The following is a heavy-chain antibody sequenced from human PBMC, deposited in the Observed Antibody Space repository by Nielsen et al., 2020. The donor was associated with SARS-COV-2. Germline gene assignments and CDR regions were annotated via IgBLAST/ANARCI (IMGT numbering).Heavy chain of an antibody. V-gene: IGHV3-7*03. CDR2: IKPDGSEK. D-gene: IGHD3-9*01. Sequence: GGSLRLSCAASGFTFSSYGMHWVRQAPGKGLEWVANIKPDGSEKYYVDSVRGRFTISRDNAKNSLYVQMNSLRAEDTALYYCAKIYDILTQDAFDIWGQGTMVTVSS. CDR3: AKIYDILTQDAFDI. J-gene: IGHJ3*02. CDR1: GFTFSSYG.